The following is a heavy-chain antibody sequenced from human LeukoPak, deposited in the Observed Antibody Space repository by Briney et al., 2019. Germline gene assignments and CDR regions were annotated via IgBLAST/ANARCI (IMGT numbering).Heavy chain of an antibody. J-gene: IGHJ4*02. CDR3: ARFNSTYYYYDY. Sequence: SETLSLTCTVSGVSIRSYYWSWIRQPAGKGLEWIGYIDYGGSTNYNPSLKSRATVSVDTSRNQFSLKLSSVTALDTAVYYCARFNSTYYYYDYWGQGTLVTVSS. V-gene: IGHV4-59*12. CDR1: GVSIRSYY. CDR2: IDYGGST. D-gene: IGHD2/OR15-2a*01.